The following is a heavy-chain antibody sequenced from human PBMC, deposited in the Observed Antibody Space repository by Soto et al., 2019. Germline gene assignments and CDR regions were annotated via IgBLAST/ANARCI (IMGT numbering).Heavy chain of an antibody. V-gene: IGHV3-9*01. Sequence: EVQLVESGGGLVQPGRSLRLSCAASGLTFDDYAMHWVRQAPGKGLEWVSGISWNSGNIVYADSVKGRFTISRDNAKNSLYLQMNSLRAEDTALYYCAKERDTIFGVYRMDVWGQGTTVTVSS. CDR3: AKERDTIFGVYRMDV. CDR1: GLTFDDYA. J-gene: IGHJ6*02. CDR2: ISWNSGNI. D-gene: IGHD3-3*01.